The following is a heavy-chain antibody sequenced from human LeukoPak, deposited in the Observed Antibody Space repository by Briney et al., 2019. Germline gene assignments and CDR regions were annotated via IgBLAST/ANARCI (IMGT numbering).Heavy chain of an antibody. V-gene: IGHV3-30*18. CDR3: AKDPSSYSSGWYVYYYYGMDV. CDR2: ISYDGSNK. D-gene: IGHD6-19*01. J-gene: IGHJ6*01. Sequence: GRSLRLSCAASGFTFSSYGMHWVRQAPGKGLEWVAVISYDGSNKYYADSVKGRFTISGDNSKNTLYLQMNSLRAEDTAVYYCAKDPSSYSSGWYVYYYYGMDVWGQGTTVTVSS. CDR1: GFTFSSYG.